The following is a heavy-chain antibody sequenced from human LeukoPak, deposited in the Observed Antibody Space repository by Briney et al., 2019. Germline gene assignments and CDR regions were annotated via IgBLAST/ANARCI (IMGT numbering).Heavy chain of an antibody. CDR3: ARREGSGSYFDY. V-gene: IGHV4-34*01. D-gene: IGHD3-10*01. CDR1: GGSFSGYY. J-gene: IGHJ4*02. Sequence: SETLSLTCAVYGGSFSGYYWSWIRQPPGKGLEWIGEINHSGSTYYNPSLKSRVTISVDTSKNQFSLKLSSVTAADTAVYYCARREGSGSYFDYWGQGTLVTVSS. CDR2: INHSGST.